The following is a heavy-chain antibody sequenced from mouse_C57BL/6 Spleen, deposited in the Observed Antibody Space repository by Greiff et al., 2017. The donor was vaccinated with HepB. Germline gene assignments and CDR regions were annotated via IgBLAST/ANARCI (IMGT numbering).Heavy chain of an antibody. CDR2: IWWDDDK. Sequence: QVTLKVCGPGILQPSQTLSLTCSFSGFSLSTFGMGVGWIRQPSGKGLEWLAHIWWDDDKYYNPALKSRLTISKDTSKNQVFLKIANVDTADTATYYCARIASSPSNYVPYYFDYWGQGTTLTVSS. CDR1: GFSLSTFGMG. J-gene: IGHJ2*01. CDR3: ARIASSPSNYVPYYFDY. D-gene: IGHD2-1*01. V-gene: IGHV8-8*01.